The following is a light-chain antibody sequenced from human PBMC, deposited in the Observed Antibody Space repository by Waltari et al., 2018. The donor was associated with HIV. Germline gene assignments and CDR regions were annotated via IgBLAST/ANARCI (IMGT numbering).Light chain of an antibody. CDR2: DVS. J-gene: IGLJ3*02. CDR3: CSYAGIYTGV. Sequence: QSALTQPRSVSGSPGQSVTISCTGTSSDVGGYYFVSCYQQLPGKAPRLMIYDVSKRSPGVPDRFSGSKSGNTASLTISGLQADDEADYYCCSYAGIYTGVFGGGTKLTVL. CDR1: SSDVGGYYF. V-gene: IGLV2-11*01.